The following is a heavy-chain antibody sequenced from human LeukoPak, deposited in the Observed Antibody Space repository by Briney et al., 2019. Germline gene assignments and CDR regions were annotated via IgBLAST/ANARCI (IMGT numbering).Heavy chain of an antibody. V-gene: IGHV3-23*01. CDR3: AKGTLGIAVAGDFDY. CDR1: GFTFSSYA. J-gene: IGHJ4*02. D-gene: IGHD6-19*01. CDR2: ISGSGGST. Sequence: GGSLRLSCAASGFTFSSYAMSWVRQAPGKGLEWVSAISGSGGSTYYADSVKGRFTISRDNSKNTLYLQMNSLGAEDTAVYYCAKGTLGIAVAGDFDYWGQGTLVTVSS.